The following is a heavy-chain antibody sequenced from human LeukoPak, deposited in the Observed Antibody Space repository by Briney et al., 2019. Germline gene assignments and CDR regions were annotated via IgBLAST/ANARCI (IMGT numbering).Heavy chain of an antibody. D-gene: IGHD2-21*01. CDR1: GGSISSYY. V-gene: IGHV4-59*01. J-gene: IGHJ3*02. CDR2: IYYSGST. CDR3: ARDVYCGGDCYGDAFDI. Sequence: PSETLSLTCTVSGGSISSYYWSWIRQPPGKGLEWIGYIYYSGSTNYNPSLKSRVTISVDTSKNQFSLKLSSVTAADTAVYYCARDVYCGGDCYGDAFDIWGQGTMVTVSS.